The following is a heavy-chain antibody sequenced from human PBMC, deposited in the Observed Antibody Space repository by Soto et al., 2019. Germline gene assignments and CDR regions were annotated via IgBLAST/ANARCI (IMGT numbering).Heavy chain of an antibody. Sequence: GESLKIACKGSGYSFTNYWIGWVRQMPGKGLEWMGIIYPGDSDTRYSPSFQGQVTISADKSVSTASLQWLSLKAAYSAVYYWARHPGPYTNYVDYIVSWGQGTLVTVSS. CDR3: ARHPGPYTNYVDYIVS. V-gene: IGHV5-51*01. J-gene: IGHJ4*02. CDR1: GYSFTNYW. D-gene: IGHD4-4*01. CDR2: IYPGDSDT.